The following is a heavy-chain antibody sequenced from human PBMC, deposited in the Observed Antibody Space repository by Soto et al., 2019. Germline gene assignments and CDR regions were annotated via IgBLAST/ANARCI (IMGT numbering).Heavy chain of an antibody. V-gene: IGHV1-69*13. J-gene: IGHJ3*02. D-gene: IGHD3-22*01. CDR1: GGTFSSYA. CDR2: IIPIFGTA. CDR3: ARDVYYDSSGQSHDALDI. Sequence: SVKVSCKASGGTFSSYAISWVRQAPGQGLEWMGGIIPIFGTANYAQKFQGRVTITAVESTSTAYMELSSLRSEDTAVYYCARDVYYDSSGQSHDALDIWGQGTMVTVSS.